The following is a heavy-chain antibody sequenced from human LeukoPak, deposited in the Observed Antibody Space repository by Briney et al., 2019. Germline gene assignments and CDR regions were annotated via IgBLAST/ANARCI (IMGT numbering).Heavy chain of an antibody. D-gene: IGHD2-15*01. Sequence: GGSLRLSCAASGFIVSDNDIKWVRQAPGKGLEWVSSISGSSSYIYYADSVKGRFTISRDNAKKSLWLQMNSLRAEDTAVYYCAIGYCSSDNCPDYWGQGTLVTVSS. CDR1: GFIVSDND. CDR2: ISGSSSYI. V-gene: IGHV3-21*01. J-gene: IGHJ4*02. CDR3: AIGYCSSDNCPDY.